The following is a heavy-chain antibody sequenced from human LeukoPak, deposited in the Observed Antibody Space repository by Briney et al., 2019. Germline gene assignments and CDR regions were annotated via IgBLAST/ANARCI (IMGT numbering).Heavy chain of an antibody. D-gene: IGHD5-24*01. CDR3: ARSRDGYNCDS. J-gene: IGHJ4*02. V-gene: IGHV4-59*01. CDR1: GGSISSYY. Sequence: SETLSLTCTVPGGSISSYYWSWIRQPPGKGLEWIGYIYYSGSTNYNPSLKSRVTISVEKCRNQFSLKLSSVTAADTAVYYCARSRDGYNCDSWGQGTLVTVSS. CDR2: IYYSGST.